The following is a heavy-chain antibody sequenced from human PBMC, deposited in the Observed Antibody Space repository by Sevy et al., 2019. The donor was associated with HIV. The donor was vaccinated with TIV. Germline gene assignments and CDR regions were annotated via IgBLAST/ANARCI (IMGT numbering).Heavy chain of an antibody. CDR2: ISFDATNK. J-gene: IGHJ1*01. D-gene: IGHD1-1*01. CDR3: ALERLSSDVAEYFQN. V-gene: IGHV3-30-3*01. Sequence: GGSLRLSCAASGFTFNRYSMHRVRQAPRKGLEWVATISFDATNKHYPDSVKGRFTISRDNFQNSLFLQMDSLRPEDTAVYYCALERLSSDVAEYFQNWGQGTLVTVSS. CDR1: GFTFNRYS.